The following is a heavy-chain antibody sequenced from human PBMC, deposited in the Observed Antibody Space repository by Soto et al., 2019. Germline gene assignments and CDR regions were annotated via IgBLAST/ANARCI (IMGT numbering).Heavy chain of an antibody. D-gene: IGHD6-6*01. Sequence: ASVKVSCKASGYTFTSYAMHWVRQAPGQRLEWMGWISAGNGNTKYSQKFQGRVTITRDTSASTAYMELSSLRSEDTAVYYCARSPGLVAARNFDYWGQGSLVTVYS. CDR2: ISAGNGNT. V-gene: IGHV1-3*01. J-gene: IGHJ4*02. CDR1: GYTFTSYA. CDR3: ARSPGLVAARNFDY.